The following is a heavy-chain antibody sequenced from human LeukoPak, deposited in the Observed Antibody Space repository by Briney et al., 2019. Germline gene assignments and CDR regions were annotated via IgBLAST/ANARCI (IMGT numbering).Heavy chain of an antibody. CDR1: GFTFSNYW. Sequence: GGSLRLSCAASGFTFSNYWMSGGRQAPGKGLEYVANIKQDGSETYYVDSVKGRSTITRDNAKSSLYLQMNSLRVEDTAVYYCARDQGIMFFDNWGQGTLVTVSS. V-gene: IGHV3-7*01. CDR3: ARDQGIMFFDN. J-gene: IGHJ4*02. CDR2: IKQDGSET. D-gene: IGHD1-14*01.